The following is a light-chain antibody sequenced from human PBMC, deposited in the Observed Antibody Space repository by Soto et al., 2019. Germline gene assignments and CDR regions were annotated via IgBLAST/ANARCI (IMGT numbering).Light chain of an antibody. CDR2: DAS. V-gene: IGKV3-11*01. J-gene: IGKJ5*01. Sequence: EIVLTQSPVTLSLSPGERATLSCRASQSVSSSLAWYQQKPGQAPRLLIYDASNTATGIPARFSGSGSGTDFTLFISSLEAEDFAIYYCQQRSSSITFGQGTRLET. CDR1: QSVSSS. CDR3: QQRSSSIT.